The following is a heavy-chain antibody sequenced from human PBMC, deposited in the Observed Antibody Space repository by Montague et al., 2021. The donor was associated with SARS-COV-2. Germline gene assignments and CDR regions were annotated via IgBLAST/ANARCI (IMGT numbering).Heavy chain of an antibody. Sequence: SETLSLTCAVSGGSISSYYWSWIRQPPGKGLEWIGYIYYSGSTNYNPSLKSRVTISVDTSKNQFSLKLSSVTAADTAVYYCARESDYGDYFDYWGQGTLVTVSS. CDR2: IYYSGST. CDR1: GGSISSYY. J-gene: IGHJ4*02. D-gene: IGHD4-17*01. V-gene: IGHV4-59*13. CDR3: ARESDYGDYFDY.